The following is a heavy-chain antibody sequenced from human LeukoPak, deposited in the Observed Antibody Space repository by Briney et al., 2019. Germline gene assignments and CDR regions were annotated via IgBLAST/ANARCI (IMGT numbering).Heavy chain of an antibody. D-gene: IGHD4-11*01. CDR3: ARVGGSNLYNYGMDV. V-gene: IGHV4-59*01. J-gene: IGHJ6*02. CDR1: DDSIGNYY. Sequence: SETLSLTCTVSDDSIGNYYWSWIRQSPGKGLEWIGYIYFSGSTNYNPSLKRRVTMSVVTSKNQFSLRLTSVTAADTATYYCARVGGSNLYNYGMDVWGQGTTVIVSS. CDR2: IYFSGST.